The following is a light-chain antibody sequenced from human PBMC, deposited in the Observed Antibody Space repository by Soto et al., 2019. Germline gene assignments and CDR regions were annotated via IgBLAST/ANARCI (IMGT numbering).Light chain of an antibody. CDR1: RRDIGGYDF. V-gene: IGLV2-8*01. Sequence: QSVLIQPPSASGSPDQSVTISCTGTRRDIGGYDFVSWYQQHPGKAPKLLISEVTKRPSGVPDRFSGSKSGNTASLTISGLQSDDEADYYCCSFAGGTNLVFGTGTKLTVL. J-gene: IGLJ1*01. CDR2: EVT. CDR3: CSFAGGTNLV.